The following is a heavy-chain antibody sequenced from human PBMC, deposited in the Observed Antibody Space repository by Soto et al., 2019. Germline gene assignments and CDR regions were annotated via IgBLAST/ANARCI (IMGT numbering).Heavy chain of an antibody. V-gene: IGHV3-9*03. CDR1: GFTFDDYA. J-gene: IGHJ4*02. CDR3: AGEYYYAN. D-gene: IGHD3-10*01. CDR2: ISWNSGSI. Sequence: EVQLVESGGGLVQPGRSLRLSCAASGFTFDDYAMHWVRQAPGKGLEWVSGISWNSGSIGYADSVKGRFTVSRDSAKNSLYLQTNSLRAEDLAVYYCAGEYYYANWGQGTLVTVSS.